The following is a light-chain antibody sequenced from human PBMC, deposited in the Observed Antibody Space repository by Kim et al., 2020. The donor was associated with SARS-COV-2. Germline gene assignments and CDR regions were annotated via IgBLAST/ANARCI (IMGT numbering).Light chain of an antibody. CDR1: QSVGSN. CDR3: HQSSSFPLT. Sequence: EIVLTQSPDFQSVTPKEKVTIACRASQSVGSNLHWYQQKPGQSPKLLIKYASESISGVPSRFSGSGSGTDFTLTINTLEVEDTATYYCHQSSSFPLTFGAGTKLEI. J-gene: IGKJ4*01. CDR2: YAS. V-gene: IGKV6-21*02.